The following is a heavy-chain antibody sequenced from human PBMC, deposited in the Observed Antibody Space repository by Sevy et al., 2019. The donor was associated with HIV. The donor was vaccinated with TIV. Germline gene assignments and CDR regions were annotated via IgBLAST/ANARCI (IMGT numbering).Heavy chain of an antibody. CDR2: VNSDGSST. V-gene: IGHV3-74*01. D-gene: IGHD2-15*01. CDR3: IAANTWQDY. Sequence: GGSLRLSCAASGFTFSSYWMHWVRQAPGKGPVWVSGVNSDGSSTNYADSVKGRFTMSRDSAKNTLYLQMNSLRAEDTAVYFCIAANTWQDYWGHGTLVTVSS. CDR1: GFTFSSYW. J-gene: IGHJ4*01.